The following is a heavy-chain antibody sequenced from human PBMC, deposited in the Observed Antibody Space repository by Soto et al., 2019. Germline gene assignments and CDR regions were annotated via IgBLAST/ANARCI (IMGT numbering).Heavy chain of an antibody. V-gene: IGHV3-7*03. CDR2: INQDGGEK. D-gene: IGHD1-26*01. CDR3: ARTKANKWFDP. CDR1: GFTFINYW. Sequence: GGSLRLSCAASGFTFINYWMSWVRQAPGKGLEWVANINQDGGEKYYVDSVKGRFTISRDNAKNSLYLQMNSLRAEDTAVYFCARTKANKWFDPWGQGTMVTVSS. J-gene: IGHJ5*02.